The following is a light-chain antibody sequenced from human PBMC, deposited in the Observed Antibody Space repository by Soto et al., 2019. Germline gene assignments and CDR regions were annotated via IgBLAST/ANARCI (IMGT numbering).Light chain of an antibody. CDR3: QQYGSSPIT. CDR1: QSVNTNY. J-gene: IGKJ5*01. Sequence: EMVLTQSPGTLSLSPGERATLSCRASQSVNTNYLAWYQQKSGQAPRLLIYGASSRATGIPDRFSGSGSGTDFTLTISRLEPEDFAAYCCQQYGSSPITFGQGTRLEIK. V-gene: IGKV3-20*01. CDR2: GAS.